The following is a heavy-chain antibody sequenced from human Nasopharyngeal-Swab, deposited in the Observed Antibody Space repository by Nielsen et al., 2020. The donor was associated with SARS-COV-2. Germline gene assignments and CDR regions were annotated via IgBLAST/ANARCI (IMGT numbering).Heavy chain of an antibody. Sequence: SVKASCKASRGTFSSYAISWVRQAPGQGLEWMGRIIPILGIANYAQKFQGRVTITADKSTSTAYMELSSLRSEDTAVYYCARVIVVVPAAHDDYYYYYSMDVWGQGTTVTVSS. CDR3: ARVIVVVPAAHDDYYYYYSMDV. CDR2: IIPILGIA. J-gene: IGHJ6*02. V-gene: IGHV1-69*04. CDR1: RGTFSSYA. D-gene: IGHD2-2*01.